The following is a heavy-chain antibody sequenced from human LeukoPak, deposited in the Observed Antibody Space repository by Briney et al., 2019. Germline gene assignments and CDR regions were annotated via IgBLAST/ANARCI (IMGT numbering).Heavy chain of an antibody. D-gene: IGHD3-10*01. J-gene: IGHJ4*02. CDR3: ARGRYYYGSGSPTDFEY. CDR1: GFSFSYYA. Sequence: GGSLRLSCAASGFSFSYYAMHWVRQAPGKGLEWVAVISYDGNNKYHADSVKGRFTISRDNSKNTLYLQMNDLRAEDTAVYYAARGRYYYGSGSPTDFEYWGQGTLVTVSS. V-gene: IGHV3-30-3*01. CDR2: ISYDGNNK.